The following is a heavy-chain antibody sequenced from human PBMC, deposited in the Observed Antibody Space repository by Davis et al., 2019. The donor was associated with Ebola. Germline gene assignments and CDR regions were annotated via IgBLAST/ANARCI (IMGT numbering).Heavy chain of an antibody. CDR2: INWNGGST. D-gene: IGHD2-2*02. CDR3: TRGLYWDWFFDL. CDR1: GFTFDDYG. J-gene: IGHJ2*01. Sequence: GGSLRLSCAASGFTFDDYGMSWVRQAPGKGLEWVSGINWNGGSTGYADSVKGRFTISRDNANNTLYLQMNSLRAEDTAVYYCTRGLYWDWFFDLWGRGTLVTVSS. V-gene: IGHV3-20*04.